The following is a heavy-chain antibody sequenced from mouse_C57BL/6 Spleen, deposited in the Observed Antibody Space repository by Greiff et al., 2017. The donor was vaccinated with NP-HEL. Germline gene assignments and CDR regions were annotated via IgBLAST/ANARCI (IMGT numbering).Heavy chain of an antibody. V-gene: IGHV5-17*01. CDR1: GFTFSDYG. J-gene: IGHJ4*01. CDR2: ISSGSSTI. CDR3: APIYYGNYDYAMDY. Sequence: DVKLVESGGGLVKPGGSLKLSCAASGFTFSDYGMHWVRQAPEKGLEWVAYISSGSSTIYYADTVKGRFTISRDNAKNTLFLQMPSLRSEDTAMYYCAPIYYGNYDYAMDYWGQGTSVTVSS. D-gene: IGHD2-1*01.